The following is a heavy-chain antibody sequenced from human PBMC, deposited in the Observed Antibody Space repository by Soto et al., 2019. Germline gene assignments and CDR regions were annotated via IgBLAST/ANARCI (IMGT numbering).Heavy chain of an antibody. CDR3: ARDGYDDYCKPFDY. CDR2: IIPLFGTA. Sequence: QVQLVQSGAEVKKSGSSVKVSCKASGGTFSSYSISWVRQAPGQGLEWMGGIIPLFGTANYAQKFQGRVTITADESTSTAYMQRSSLRSEDTAVYYCARDGYDDYCKPFDYWGQGTLFTFSS. D-gene: IGHD4-17*01. V-gene: IGHV1-69*01. J-gene: IGHJ4*02. CDR1: GGTFSSYS.